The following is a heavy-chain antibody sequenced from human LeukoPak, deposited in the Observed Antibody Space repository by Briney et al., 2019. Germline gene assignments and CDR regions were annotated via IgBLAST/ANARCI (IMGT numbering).Heavy chain of an antibody. CDR3: ARRRIAAAGHTFDY. D-gene: IGHD6-13*01. CDR2: VNPSGRS. Sequence: SETLSLTCAVYGGSFGDFWWTWLRQSPGKGLEWIGEVNPSGRSNYNPSLKSRVTISVDTSKNQFSLKLSSVTAADTAVYYCARRRIAAAGHTFDYWGQGTLVTVSS. V-gene: IGHV4-34*01. CDR1: GGSFGDFW. J-gene: IGHJ4*02.